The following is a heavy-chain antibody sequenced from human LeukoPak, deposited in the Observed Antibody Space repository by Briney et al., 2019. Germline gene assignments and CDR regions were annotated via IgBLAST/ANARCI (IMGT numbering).Heavy chain of an antibody. CDR1: GLTFSSYE. V-gene: IGHV3-23*01. CDR2: ISRRDDYT. D-gene: IGHD3-10*01. CDR3: ANDYRSGSFHDF. J-gene: IGHJ4*02. Sequence: GGSLRLSCAASGLTFSSYEMNWVRQAPGKGLEWVSVISRRDDYTYYADSVKGRFTISRDNSKNTLYLQMNTLRAEDTAVYYCANDYRSGSFHDFWGQGTLVTVSS.